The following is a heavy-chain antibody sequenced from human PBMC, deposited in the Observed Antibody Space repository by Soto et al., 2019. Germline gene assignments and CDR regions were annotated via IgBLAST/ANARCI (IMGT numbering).Heavy chain of an antibody. D-gene: IGHD3-3*01. V-gene: IGHV3-30*18. Sequence: PGGSLRLCCAASGFTFSSYGMPGVRQAPGKGLEWVAVISYDGSNKYYADSVKGRFTISRDNSKNTLYLQMNSLRAEDTAVYYSAKTVLRFLEWFDYWGQGTLVTVSS. CDR2: ISYDGSNK. CDR1: GFTFSSYG. J-gene: IGHJ4*02. CDR3: AKTVLRFLEWFDY.